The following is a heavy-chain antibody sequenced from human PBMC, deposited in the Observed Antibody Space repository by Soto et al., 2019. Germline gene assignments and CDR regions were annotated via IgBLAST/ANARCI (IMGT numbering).Heavy chain of an antibody. CDR2: IYHSGST. D-gene: IGHD2-8*01. Sequence: SETLSLTCAVSGGSFSGYYWSWFRQPPGKGLEWIGKIYHSGSTNYNPSLKSRVTISVDKSKNQFSLKLSSVTAADTAVYYCARFGSGVYATYGMDVWGQGTTVTVSS. J-gene: IGHJ6*02. V-gene: IGHV4-34*01. CDR1: GGSFSGYY. CDR3: ARFGSGVYATYGMDV.